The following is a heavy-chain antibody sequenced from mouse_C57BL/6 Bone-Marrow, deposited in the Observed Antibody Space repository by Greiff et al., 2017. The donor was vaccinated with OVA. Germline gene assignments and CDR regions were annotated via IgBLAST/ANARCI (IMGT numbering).Heavy chain of an antibody. Sequence: VKLQESGPGLVKPLQSLSITCTVSGFLLTSYGVHWVSQSPGKGLEWLGVIWSGGSTYYNAAFISILSISKDNSKIQVFFKMNSLQADDTAIYYCARQLLDVWGTGTTVTVSS. CDR2: IWSGGST. D-gene: IGHD1-1*01. CDR3: ARQLLDV. J-gene: IGHJ1*03. CDR1: GFLLTSYG. V-gene: IGHV2-2*01.